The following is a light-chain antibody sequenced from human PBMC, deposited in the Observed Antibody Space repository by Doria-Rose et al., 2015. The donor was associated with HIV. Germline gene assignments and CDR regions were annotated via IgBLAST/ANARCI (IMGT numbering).Light chain of an antibody. CDR3: MQTILLPFT. V-gene: IGKV2D-29*02. Sequence: TQSPLSLSVTPGQPASISCRSSQSLVNSDGKTYLYWYLQKPGQSPQLLIYEVSNRFSGVPDRLSGSESGTDFTLKINRVEPEDFGVYYCMQTILLPFTFGPGTTVDIK. CDR1: QSLVNSDGKTY. J-gene: IGKJ3*01. CDR2: EVS.